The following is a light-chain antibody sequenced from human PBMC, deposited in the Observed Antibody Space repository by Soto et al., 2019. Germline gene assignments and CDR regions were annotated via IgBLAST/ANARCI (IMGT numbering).Light chain of an antibody. J-gene: IGLJ1*01. CDR1: SSDVGGYNY. CDR3: SSYTSSSLPYV. Sequence: QSALTQPASVSGSPGQSITISCTGTSSDVGGYNYVSWYQQHPGKAPKLMIYDVSNRPSGVSNRFSGSKSGNTASLTISGLQAEDGADYYCSSYTSSSLPYVFGTGTRSPS. V-gene: IGLV2-14*01. CDR2: DVS.